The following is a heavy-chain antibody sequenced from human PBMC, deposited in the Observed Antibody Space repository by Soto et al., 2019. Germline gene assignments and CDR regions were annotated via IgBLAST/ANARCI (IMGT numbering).Heavy chain of an antibody. D-gene: IGHD3-10*01. CDR1: GFTFGTYW. CDR3: ARDSVYGSGSSVNQYLEY. J-gene: IGHJ4*01. CDR2: IKRDASER. V-gene: IGHV3-7*01. Sequence: EVQLVESGGGLVQPGGSLRLSCAASGFTFGTYWMSWVRQAPGKGLEWLATIKRDASERKYVDSVKGRFTLSRDNAKNSLYLPMDSLRAEDTAVYSCARDSVYGSGSSVNQYLEYWGYGPLVTVS.